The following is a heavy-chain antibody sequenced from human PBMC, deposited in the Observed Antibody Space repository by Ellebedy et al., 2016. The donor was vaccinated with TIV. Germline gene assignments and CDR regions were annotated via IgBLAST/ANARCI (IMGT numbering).Heavy chain of an antibody. D-gene: IGHD3-3*01. Sequence: GESLKISCAASGFTFSSYAMNWVRQAPGKGLEWVSAISGSGGSTYYADSVKGRFTISRDNSKNTLYLQMNSMKTEDTAMYYCAKAAQGSFWNGYSTDYWGQGTLVTVSS. CDR2: ISGSGGST. CDR3: AKAAQGSFWNGYSTDY. CDR1: GFTFSSYA. J-gene: IGHJ4*02. V-gene: IGHV3-23*01.